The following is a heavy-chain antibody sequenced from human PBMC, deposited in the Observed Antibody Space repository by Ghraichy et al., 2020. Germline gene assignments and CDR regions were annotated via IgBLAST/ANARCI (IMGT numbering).Heavy chain of an antibody. V-gene: IGHV4-59*01. CDR1: GASIRTYF. CDR3: ARMGGYKAPLWY. Sequence: SQTLSLTCTVSGASIRTYFWSWIRQPPGKGLEWIGDICYSGSTNYNPSLKSRVTISVDASNNQFSLNLSSVTAADTAVYYCARMGGYKAPLWYWGQGTLVAVSS. J-gene: IGHJ4*02. D-gene: IGHD3-10*01. CDR2: ICYSGST.